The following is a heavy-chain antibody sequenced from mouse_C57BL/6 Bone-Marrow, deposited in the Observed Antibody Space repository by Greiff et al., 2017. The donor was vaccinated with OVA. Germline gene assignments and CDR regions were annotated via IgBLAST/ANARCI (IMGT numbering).Heavy chain of an antibody. CDR2: IYPRDGST. CDR1: GYTFTSYD. V-gene: IGHV1-85*01. J-gene: IGHJ4*01. D-gene: IGHD1-1*01. Sequence: QVQLQQSGPELVKPGASVKLSCKASGYTFTSYDINWVKQRPGQGLEWIGWIYPRDGSTTYNEKFKGKATLTVDTSSSTAYMELHSLTSADSAVYCRARRLSTTVPYAMDYWGQGTSGTVSS. CDR3: ARRLSTTVPYAMDY.